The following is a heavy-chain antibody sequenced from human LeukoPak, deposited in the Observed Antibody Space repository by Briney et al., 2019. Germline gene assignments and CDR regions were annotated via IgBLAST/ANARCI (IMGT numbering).Heavy chain of an antibody. CDR1: GFTFSSYG. Sequence: GGSLRLSCAASGFTFSSYGMHWVRQAPGKGLEWVAVISYDGSNKYYADSVKGRFTISRDNSKNTLYLQMNSLRAEDTAVYYCAKDIRFRGYSLWQMIFDYWGQGTLVTVSS. V-gene: IGHV3-30*18. D-gene: IGHD5-18*01. CDR3: AKDIRFRGYSLWQMIFDY. CDR2: ISYDGSNK. J-gene: IGHJ4*02.